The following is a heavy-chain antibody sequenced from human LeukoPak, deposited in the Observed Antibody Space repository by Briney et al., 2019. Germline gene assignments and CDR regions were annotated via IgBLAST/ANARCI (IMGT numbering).Heavy chain of an antibody. CDR1: GASISGSGYY. Sequence: SETLSLTCAVSGASISGSGYYLGWIRQPPGKGLEWIGNIYYTGSTYYNASLQSRVTISIDTSKNQFSLRLDSVTAADTAMYYCVKSGGYGLIDYWGQGTLVTVSS. D-gene: IGHD1-26*01. CDR2: IYYTGST. J-gene: IGHJ4*02. V-gene: IGHV4-39*01. CDR3: VKSGGYGLIDY.